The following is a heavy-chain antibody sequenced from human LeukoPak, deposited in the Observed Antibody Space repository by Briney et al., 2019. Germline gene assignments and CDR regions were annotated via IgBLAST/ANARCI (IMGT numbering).Heavy chain of an antibody. J-gene: IGHJ4*02. CDR1: GGSISSYY. CDR2: IYHSGST. V-gene: IGHV4-38-2*02. D-gene: IGHD2-15*01. Sequence: PSETLSLTCTVSGGSISSYYWGWIRQPPGKGLEWIGSIYHSGSTYYNPSLKSRVTISVDTSKNQFSLKLSSVTAADTAVYYCAGTPGSSFDYWGQGTLVTVSS. CDR3: AGTPGSSFDY.